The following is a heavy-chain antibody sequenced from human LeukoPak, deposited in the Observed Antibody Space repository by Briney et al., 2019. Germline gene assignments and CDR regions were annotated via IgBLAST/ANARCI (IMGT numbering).Heavy chain of an antibody. D-gene: IGHD3-10*01. CDR3: AKGQRITMVRGVIMTGAFDI. J-gene: IGHJ3*02. CDR1: GFTFSSYG. V-gene: IGHV3-30*02. Sequence: GGSLRLSCAASGFTFSSYGMHWVRQAPGKGLEWVAFIRYDGSNKYYADSVKGRFTISRDNSKNTLYLQMNSLRAEDTAVYYCAKGQRITMVRGVIMTGAFDIWGQGTMVTVSS. CDR2: IRYDGSNK.